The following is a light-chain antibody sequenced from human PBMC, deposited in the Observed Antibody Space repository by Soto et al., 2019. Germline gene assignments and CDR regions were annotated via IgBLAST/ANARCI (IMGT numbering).Light chain of an antibody. CDR2: ATS. V-gene: IGKV1-39*01. CDR3: QQVNYHTLN. CDR1: QNIVTY. J-gene: IGKJ4*01. Sequence: IHLNPAPSYLAASVGDRLTINRRASQNIVTYLNWYLQKPGQAPKLLIYATSSLQSGVPSRFSGSGSGTDFTLTISSLQPEDFATYCCQQVNYHTLNFGGGTKVDIK.